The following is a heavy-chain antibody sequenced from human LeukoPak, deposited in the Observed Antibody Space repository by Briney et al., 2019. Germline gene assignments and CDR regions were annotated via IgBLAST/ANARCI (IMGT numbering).Heavy chain of an antibody. Sequence: GTSLRLSCAASGFTFSNFGMHWVRQAPGRGLEWMAVASYDGTDKYYQDSVKGRFTISRDNSKYTLYLQMDSLRAEDTAVYYCAPEGETGDRDGYFDFWGQGTLVTVSS. CDR1: GFTFSNFG. V-gene: IGHV3-30*03. J-gene: IGHJ4*02. CDR2: ASYDGTDK. D-gene: IGHD2-21*02. CDR3: APEGETGDRDGYFDF.